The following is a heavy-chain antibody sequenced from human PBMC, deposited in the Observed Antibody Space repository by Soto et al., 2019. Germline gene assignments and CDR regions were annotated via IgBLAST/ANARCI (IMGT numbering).Heavy chain of an antibody. CDR2: IYYSGST. CDR3: ATHDYGDYWVVDY. J-gene: IGHJ4*02. CDR1: GGSISSSSYY. Sequence: SETLSLTCTVSGGSISSSSYYWGWIRQPPGKGLEWIGSIYYSGSTYYNPSLKSRVTISVDTSKNQFSLKLSSVTAADTAVYYCATHDYGDYWVVDYWDQGTLVTVSS. D-gene: IGHD4-17*01. V-gene: IGHV4-39*07.